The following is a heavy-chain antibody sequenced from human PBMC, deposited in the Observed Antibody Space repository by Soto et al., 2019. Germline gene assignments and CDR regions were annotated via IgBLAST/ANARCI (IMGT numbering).Heavy chain of an antibody. V-gene: IGHV1-69*13. Sequence: ASVKVSCKASGGTFSSCAISWVRQAPGKGLEWMGGVIPIFGTANYAQKFQGRVTITADESTSTAYMELSSLRSEDTAVYYCARGSITGTTLLYYYGMDVWGHGTTVTVSS. D-gene: IGHD1-7*01. J-gene: IGHJ6*02. CDR3: ARGSITGTTLLYYYGMDV. CDR2: VIPIFGTA. CDR1: GGTFSSCA.